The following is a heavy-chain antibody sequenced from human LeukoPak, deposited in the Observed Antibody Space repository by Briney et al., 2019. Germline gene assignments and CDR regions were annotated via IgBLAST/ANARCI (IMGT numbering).Heavy chain of an antibody. V-gene: IGHV4-59*01. CDR1: GVSISSYY. CDR3: ARATPNYYGSGSYLD. J-gene: IGHJ4*02. Sequence: SETLSLTCTVSGVSISSYYWSWIRQPPGKGLEWIGYIYYSGSTSYNPSLKSRVTISVDTSKNQFSLKLSSVTAADTAVYYCARATPNYYGSGSYLDWGQGTLVTVSS. D-gene: IGHD3-10*01. CDR2: IYYSGST.